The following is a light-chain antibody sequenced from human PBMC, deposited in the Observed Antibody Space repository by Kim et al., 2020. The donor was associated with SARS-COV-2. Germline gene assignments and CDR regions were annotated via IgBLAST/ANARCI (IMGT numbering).Light chain of an antibody. J-gene: IGLJ2*01. CDR2: QVT. V-gene: IGLV2-8*01. CDR3: SSYAAGNTMI. CDR1: SSDIGVYNY. Sequence: QSVLTQPPSASGSPGQSVTISCTGTSSDIGVYNYVSWYQQHPGKAPKLMIYQVTKRPSGVPDRFSGSKSGNTASLTVSGLQTEDEADYYCSSYAAGNTMIFGGGTQLTVL.